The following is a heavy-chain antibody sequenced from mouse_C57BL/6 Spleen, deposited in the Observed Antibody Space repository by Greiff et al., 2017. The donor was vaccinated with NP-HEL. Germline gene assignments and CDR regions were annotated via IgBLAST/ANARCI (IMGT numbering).Heavy chain of an antibody. CDR2: IYPGDGDT. J-gene: IGHJ1*03. D-gene: IGHD2-4*01. CDR1: GYAFSSSW. CDR3: ARQPYEYDGDWGCDV. V-gene: IGHV1-82*01. Sequence: VQLQQSGPELVKPGASVKISCKASGYAFSSSWMNWVKQRPGKGLEWIGRIYPGDGDTNYNGKFKGKATLTADKSSSTAYMQLSSLTSEDSAVYFCARQPYEYDGDWGCDVWSTGNTVTVSS.